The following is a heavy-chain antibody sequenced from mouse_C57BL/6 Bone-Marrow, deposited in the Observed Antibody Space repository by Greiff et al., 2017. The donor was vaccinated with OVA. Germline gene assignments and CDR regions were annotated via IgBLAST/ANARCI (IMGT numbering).Heavy chain of an antibody. CDR3: ARDTLIYDGYPSWFAY. D-gene: IGHD2-3*01. V-gene: IGHV5-4*01. CDR1: GFTFSSYA. Sequence: EVQLVESGGGLVKPGGSLKLSCAASGFTFSSYAMSWVRQTPEKRLEWVATISDGGSYTYYPDNVKGRFTISRDNAKNNLYLQMSHLKSEDTAMYYCARDTLIYDGYPSWFAYWGQGTLVTVSA. CDR2: ISDGGSYT. J-gene: IGHJ3*01.